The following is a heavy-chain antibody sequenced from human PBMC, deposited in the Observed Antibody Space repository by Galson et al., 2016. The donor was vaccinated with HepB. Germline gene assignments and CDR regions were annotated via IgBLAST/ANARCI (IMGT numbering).Heavy chain of an antibody. D-gene: IGHD5-12*01. CDR1: GFTFSSYW. CDR3: ARDLTPSFDSGTYIDAFDI. CDR2: IRRDATQK. J-gene: IGHJ3*02. Sequence: SLRLSCAASGFTFSSYWMTWVRQTPGQGLEWVANIRRDATQKNYVDSVKGRFTISRDNAKNSLFLQMNSLRAEDTAVYYCARDLTPSFDSGTYIDAFDIWGQGTMVTVSS. V-gene: IGHV3-7*01.